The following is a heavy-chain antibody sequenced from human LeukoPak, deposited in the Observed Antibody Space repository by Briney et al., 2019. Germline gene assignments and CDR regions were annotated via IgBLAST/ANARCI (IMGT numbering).Heavy chain of an antibody. CDR3: ARDFDRSGFLEWLPTGAFDI. D-gene: IGHD3-3*01. CDR2: IYYSGST. CDR1: GGSISSSSYY. J-gene: IGHJ3*02. V-gene: IGHV4-39*07. Sequence: SETLSLTCTVSGGSISSSSYYWGWIRQPPGKGLEWIGSIYYSGSTYYNPSLKSRVTISVDTSKNQFSLKLSSVTAADTAVYYCARDFDRSGFLEWLPTGAFDIWGQGTMVTVSS.